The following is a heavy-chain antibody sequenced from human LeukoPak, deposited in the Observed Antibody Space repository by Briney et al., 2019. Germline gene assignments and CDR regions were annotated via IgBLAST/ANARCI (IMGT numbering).Heavy chain of an antibody. V-gene: IGHV1-69*13. Sequence: GASVKVSCKASGGTFSSYAISRVRQAPGQGLEWMGGIIPIFGTANYAQKFQGRVTITADESTSTAYMELSSLRSEDTAVYYCARGRFLEWLLPHRDYYYYYMDVWGKGTTVTVSS. CDR2: IIPIFGTA. D-gene: IGHD3-3*01. CDR3: ARGRFLEWLLPHRDYYYYYMDV. J-gene: IGHJ6*03. CDR1: GGTFSSYA.